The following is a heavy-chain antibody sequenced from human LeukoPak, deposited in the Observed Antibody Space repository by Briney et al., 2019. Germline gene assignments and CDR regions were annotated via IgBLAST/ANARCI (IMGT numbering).Heavy chain of an antibody. Sequence: PSETLSLTCTVSGGSISSSSYYWSWIRQPPGKGLEWIGYIYYSGSTNYNPSLKSRVTISVDTSKNQFSLKLSSVTAADTAVYYCARSPFETNWFDPWGQGTLVTVSS. CDR1: GGSISSSSYY. CDR2: IYYSGST. J-gene: IGHJ5*02. V-gene: IGHV4-61*01. CDR3: ARSPFETNWFDP. D-gene: IGHD3-9*01.